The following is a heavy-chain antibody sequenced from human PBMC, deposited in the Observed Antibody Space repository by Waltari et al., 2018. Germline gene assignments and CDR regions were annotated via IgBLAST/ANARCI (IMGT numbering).Heavy chain of an antibody. CDR1: GYTFTNYY. CDR3: ARAEKVYRGVLDY. J-gene: IGHJ4*02. V-gene: IGHV1-46*01. CDR2: INPNGGGT. D-gene: IGHD3-10*01. Sequence: QVQLVQSGAEVKKPGASGKVSCKTSGYTFTNYYLHWLRQAPGQGLEWMGIINPNGGGTTYAQKFQGRITMTRDTSTSTVYMELSSLRSNDTAVYYCARAEKVYRGVLDYWGQGTLVTVSS.